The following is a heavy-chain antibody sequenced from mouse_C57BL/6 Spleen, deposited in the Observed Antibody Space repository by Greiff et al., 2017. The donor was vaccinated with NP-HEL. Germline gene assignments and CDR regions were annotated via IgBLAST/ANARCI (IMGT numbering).Heavy chain of an antibody. D-gene: IGHD2-2*01. CDR3: ARGGGYPYWYFDV. Sequence: QVQLQQSGAELVRPGASVKLSCKASGYTFTDYYINWVKQRPGQGLEWIARIYPGSGNTYYNEKFKGKATLTAEKSSSTAYMQLSSLTSEDSAVYFCARGGGYPYWYFDVWGTGTTVTVSS. V-gene: IGHV1-76*01. CDR2: IYPGSGNT. CDR1: GYTFTDYY. J-gene: IGHJ1*03.